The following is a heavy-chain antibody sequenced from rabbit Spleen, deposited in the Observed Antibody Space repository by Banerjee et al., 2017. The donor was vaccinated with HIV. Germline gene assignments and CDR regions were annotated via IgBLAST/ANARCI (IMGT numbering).Heavy chain of an antibody. CDR1: GFSFSYSYW. CDR2: IYVGSGGGT. CDR3: ARGSAAMTMVIIGFYLNL. V-gene: IGHV1S45*01. Sequence: QEQLEESGGDLVKPEGSLTLTCTASGFSFSYSYWICWVRQAPGKGLEWIACIYVGSGGGTKYASWAKGRFTISKTSSTTVTLQMASLTVADTATYFCARGSAAMTMVIIGFYLNLWGQGTLVTVS. D-gene: IGHD2-1*01. J-gene: IGHJ4*01.